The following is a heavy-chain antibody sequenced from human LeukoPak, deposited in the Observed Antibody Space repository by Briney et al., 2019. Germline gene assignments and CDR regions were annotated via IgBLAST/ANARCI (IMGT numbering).Heavy chain of an antibody. CDR3: AKDSSEWSIDY. J-gene: IGHJ4*02. CDR2: ISSSSSYI. Sequence: GGSLRLSCAASGFTFSSYSMNWVRQVPGKGLEWVSSISSSSSYIYYADSVKGRFTISRDNAKNSLYLQMTSLRPEDTAVYYCAKDSSEWSIDYWGQGTLVTVSS. D-gene: IGHD6-19*01. CDR1: GFTFSSYS. V-gene: IGHV3-21*01.